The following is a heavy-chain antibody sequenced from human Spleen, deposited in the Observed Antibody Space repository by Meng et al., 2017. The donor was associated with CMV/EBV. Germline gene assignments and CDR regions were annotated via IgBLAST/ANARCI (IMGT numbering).Heavy chain of an antibody. CDR2: ISAYNGNT. Sequence: SGYTFTSYGISWVRQAPGQGLEWMGWISAYNGNTNYAQKLQGRVTMTTDTSTSTAYMELRSLRSDDTAVYYCARDYEESIAAAGTKGYWGQGTLVTVSS. D-gene: IGHD6-13*01. V-gene: IGHV1-18*01. CDR1: GYTFTSYG. CDR3: ARDYEESIAAAGTKGY. J-gene: IGHJ4*02.